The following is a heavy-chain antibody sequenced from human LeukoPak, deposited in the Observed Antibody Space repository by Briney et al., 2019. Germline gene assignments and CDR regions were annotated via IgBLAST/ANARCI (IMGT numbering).Heavy chain of an antibody. V-gene: IGHV3-66*01. CDR3: ASYDSSGYYYYYGMDV. D-gene: IGHD3-22*01. CDR2: IYSGGST. Sequence: GGSLRLSCAASGFTVSSNYMSWVRQAPGKGLEWVSVIYSGGSTYYADSVKGRFTISRDNSKNTLYLQMNSLRAEDTAVYYCASYDSSGYYYYYGMDVWGKGTTVTVSS. J-gene: IGHJ6*04. CDR1: GFTVSSNY.